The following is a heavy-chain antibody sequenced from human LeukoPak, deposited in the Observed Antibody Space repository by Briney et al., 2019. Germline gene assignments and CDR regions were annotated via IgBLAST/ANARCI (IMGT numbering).Heavy chain of an antibody. V-gene: IGHV3-23*01. Sequence: GGSLSLSCASSGFTFSSYAMSWVRQAPGKGLEWVSAISGSGGSTYYADSVKGRFTTSRDNAKNSLYLQMNSLRAEATAVYYCAELGITMIGGVWGKGTTVTISS. CDR3: AELGITMIGGV. CDR2: ISGSGGST. D-gene: IGHD3-10*02. J-gene: IGHJ6*04. CDR1: GFTFSSYA.